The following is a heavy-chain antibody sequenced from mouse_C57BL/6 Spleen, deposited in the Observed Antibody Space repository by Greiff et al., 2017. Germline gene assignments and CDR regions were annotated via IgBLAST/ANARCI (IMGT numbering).Heavy chain of an antibody. CDR3: ARRVTTGYYFDY. CDR1: GYTFTSYW. V-gene: IGHV1-69*01. D-gene: IGHD2-2*01. Sequence: QVQLQQPGAELVMPGASVKLSCKASGYTFTSYWMHWVKQRPGQGLEWIGEIDPSDSYTNYNQKFKGKSTLTVDKSSSTAYMQLISLTSEDSAVYYCARRVTTGYYFDYWGQGTTLTVSS. J-gene: IGHJ2*01. CDR2: IDPSDSYT.